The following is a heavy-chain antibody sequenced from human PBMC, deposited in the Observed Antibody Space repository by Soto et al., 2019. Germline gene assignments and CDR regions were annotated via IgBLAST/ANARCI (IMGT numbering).Heavy chain of an antibody. Sequence: QVQLVQSGAEVQKPGSSVKVSCKASGGTFSSYAISWVRQAPGQGLEWMGGIIPIFGTANYAQKFQGRVTITADESTSTAYMELSSLRSEDTAVYYCARARPSYGDYEYYYGMDVWGQGTTVTVSS. CDR1: GGTFSSYA. V-gene: IGHV1-69*01. CDR3: ARARPSYGDYEYYYGMDV. J-gene: IGHJ6*02. CDR2: IIPIFGTA. D-gene: IGHD4-17*01.